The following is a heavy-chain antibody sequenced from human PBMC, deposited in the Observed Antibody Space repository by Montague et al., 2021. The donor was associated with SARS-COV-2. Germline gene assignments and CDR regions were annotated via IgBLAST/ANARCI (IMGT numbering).Heavy chain of an antibody. CDR1: GFTFSSYW. J-gene: IGHJ4*02. V-gene: IGHV3-7*05. D-gene: IGHD3-3*01. Sequence: SLRLSCTASGFTFSSYWMSWVRQAPGKGLEWVANIKQDGSEKYYVDSVKGRFTISRDNAKSSLYLQMNSLRAEDTAVYYCARSRHYYDFWSGYYDYWGQGTLVTVSS. CDR2: IKQDGSEK. CDR3: ARSRHYYDFWSGYYDY.